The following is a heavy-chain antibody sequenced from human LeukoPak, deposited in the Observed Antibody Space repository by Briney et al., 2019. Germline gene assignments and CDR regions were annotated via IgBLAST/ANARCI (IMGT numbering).Heavy chain of an antibody. D-gene: IGHD3-3*01. CDR1: GGTFSSYA. Sequence: SVKVSCKASGGTFSSYAISWVRQAPGQGLEWMGGIIPIFGTANYAQKFQGRVTITADESTSTAYMELSILRSEDTAVYFCARGFWSGYWSYFDYWGQGTLVTVSS. J-gene: IGHJ4*02. CDR2: IIPIFGTA. CDR3: ARGFWSGYWSYFDY. V-gene: IGHV1-69*13.